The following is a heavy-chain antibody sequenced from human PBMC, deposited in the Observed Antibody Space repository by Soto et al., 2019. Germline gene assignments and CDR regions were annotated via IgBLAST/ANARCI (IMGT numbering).Heavy chain of an antibody. J-gene: IGHJ4*02. D-gene: IGHD3-16*02. CDR2: IYYSGST. Sequence: SETLSLTCTVSGGSISSGGYYWSWIRQHPGKGLEWIGYIYYSGSTYYNPSLKSRVTISVDTSKNQFSLKLSSVTAADTAVYYCARGIWGSYRYTATQFDYWGQGTLVTVSS. CDR1: GGSISSGGYY. V-gene: IGHV4-31*03. CDR3: ARGIWGSYRYTATQFDY.